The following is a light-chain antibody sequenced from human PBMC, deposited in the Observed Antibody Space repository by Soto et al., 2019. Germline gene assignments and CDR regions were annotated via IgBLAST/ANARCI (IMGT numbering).Light chain of an antibody. J-gene: IGLJ1*01. CDR1: SSDVGSYDL. CDR3: CSYARVYV. CDR2: EVN. Sequence: QSALTQPASVSGSPGQSITISCAGTSSDVGSYDLVSWYQQHPGKAPKLIIYEVNKRPSGVSNRFSGSKSGNTASLTISGLHTEDEADYYCCSYARVYVFGSGTKLTVL. V-gene: IGLV2-23*02.